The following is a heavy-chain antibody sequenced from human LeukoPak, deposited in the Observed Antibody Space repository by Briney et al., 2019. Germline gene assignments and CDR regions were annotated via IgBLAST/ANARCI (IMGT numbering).Heavy chain of an antibody. V-gene: IGHV1-8*03. CDR1: GYTFTDYY. J-gene: IGHJ5*02. D-gene: IGHD3-3*01. CDR3: ARVRLRNGYNWFDP. CDR2: MSPDSGDT. Sequence: ASVKVSCKASGYTFTDYYINWVRQAPGQGLEWMGWMSPDSGDTGYAHKFQGRVTITRNTSITTAYMELRSLTFEDTAVYYCARVRLRNGYNWFDPWGQGTLVTVSS.